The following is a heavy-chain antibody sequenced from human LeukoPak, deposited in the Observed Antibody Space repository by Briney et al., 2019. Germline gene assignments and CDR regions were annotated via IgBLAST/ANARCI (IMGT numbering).Heavy chain of an antibody. CDR1: GGSISSYY. CDR3: AREQFNPVLRYFDWLLSWFDP. Sequence: TSETLSLTCTVSGGSISSYYWSWIRQPAGKGLEWIGRIYTSGSTNYNPPLKSRVTMSVDTSKNQFSLKLSSVTAADTAVYYCAREQFNPVLRYFDWLLSWFDPWGQGTLVTVSS. CDR2: IYTSGST. J-gene: IGHJ5*02. V-gene: IGHV4-4*07. D-gene: IGHD3-9*01.